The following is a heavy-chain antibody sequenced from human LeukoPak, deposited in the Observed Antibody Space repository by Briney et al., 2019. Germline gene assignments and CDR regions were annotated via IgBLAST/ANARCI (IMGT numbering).Heavy chain of an antibody. D-gene: IGHD3-22*01. CDR3: ARARTKYYDSSGYYYGY. J-gene: IGHJ4*02. Sequence: GGSLRLSCAASGFTFSSYSMDWVRQAPGKGLEWVSYISSSSSTIYYADSVKGRFTISRDNAKNSLYLQMNSLRAEDTAVYYCARARTKYYDSSGYYYGYWGQGTLVTVSS. V-gene: IGHV3-48*01. CDR2: ISSSSSTI. CDR1: GFTFSSYS.